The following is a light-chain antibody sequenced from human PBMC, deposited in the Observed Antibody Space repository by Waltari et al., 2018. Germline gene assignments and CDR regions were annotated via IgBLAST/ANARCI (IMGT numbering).Light chain of an antibody. CDR1: SSNIGSNY. J-gene: IGLJ3*02. CDR2: RNN. CDR3: AAWDDSLSGQGV. Sequence: QSVLTQPPSASGTPGQRVTISCSGSSSNIGSNYVYWYQQLPETAPKLLIYRNNQRPSGVPDRFSGSKSGTSASLAISGLRSEDEADYYCAAWDDSLSGQGVFGGGTKLTVL. V-gene: IGLV1-47*01.